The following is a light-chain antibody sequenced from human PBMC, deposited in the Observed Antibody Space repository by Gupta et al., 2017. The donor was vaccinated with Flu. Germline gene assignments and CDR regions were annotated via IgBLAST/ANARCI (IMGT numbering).Light chain of an antibody. Sequence: DIQMTQSSASLSAFVGDRVNITCRASQSITTHLNWYQQKSRKAPRLLMYGASDLESGVPSRFSGSGFATDFTLTISNLQPDDSATYYCQQTVSTPYTFGQGT. CDR1: QSITTH. V-gene: IGKV1-39*01. CDR2: GAS. J-gene: IGKJ2*01. CDR3: QQTVSTPYT.